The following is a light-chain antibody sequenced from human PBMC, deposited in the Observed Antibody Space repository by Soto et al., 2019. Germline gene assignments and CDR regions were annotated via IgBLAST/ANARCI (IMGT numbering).Light chain of an antibody. J-gene: IGLJ2*01. Sequence: QSALTQPASVSGSPGQSITISCTGTSSDIGSYNYVSWYQQHPGRAPKLLIFEVTDRPSGVSNHFSGSKSGNTASLTISGLQAEDEAAYYCSSYSSSGTLVFGGGTKLTVL. CDR3: SSYSSSGTLV. V-gene: IGLV2-14*01. CDR1: SSDIGSYNY. CDR2: EVT.